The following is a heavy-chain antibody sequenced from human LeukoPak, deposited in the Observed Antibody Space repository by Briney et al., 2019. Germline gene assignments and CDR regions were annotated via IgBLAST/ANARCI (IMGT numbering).Heavy chain of an antibody. CDR1: GYTFTGYY. J-gene: IGHJ1*01. CDR3: ARDLPFEGVLEWLLEY. Sequence: ASVKVSCKASGYTFTGYYMHWVRQAPGQGLEWMGWINPNSGGTNYAQKFQGWVTMTRDTSISTAYMELSRLRSDDTAVYYCARDLPFEGVLEWLLEYWGQGTLVTVSS. CDR2: INPNSGGT. V-gene: IGHV1-2*04. D-gene: IGHD3-3*01.